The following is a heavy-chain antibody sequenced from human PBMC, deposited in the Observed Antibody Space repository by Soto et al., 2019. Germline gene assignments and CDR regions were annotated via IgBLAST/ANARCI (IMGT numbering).Heavy chain of an antibody. CDR2: ISSSGYFM. J-gene: IGHJ4*02. V-gene: IGHV3-21*01. CDR3: ARGEYSSSSVLDY. CDR1: GFNFSDYS. Sequence: EVQLVESGGGLVKPGGSLRLSCAASGFNFSDYSMNWVRQAPGKGLEWVSSISSSGYFMHYADSVRGRFIISKDSTKNSRYLQMNNLRAEDTAVYYCARGEYSSSSVLDYWGQGTLVTVSS. D-gene: IGHD6-6*01.